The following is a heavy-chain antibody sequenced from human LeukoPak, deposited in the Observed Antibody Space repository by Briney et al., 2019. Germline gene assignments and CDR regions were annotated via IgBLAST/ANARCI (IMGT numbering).Heavy chain of an antibody. CDR1: GGSFSGYY. J-gene: IGHJ6*02. V-gene: IGHV4-34*01. Sequence: EASETLSLTCAVYGGSFSGYYWSWIRQPPGKGLEWIGEINHSGSTNYNPSLKSRVTISVDTSKNQFSLKLSSVTAADTAVYYCARGGSGSYYNRYYYYGMDVWGQGTTVTVSS. CDR3: ARGGSGSYYNRYYYYGMDV. D-gene: IGHD3-10*01. CDR2: INHSGST.